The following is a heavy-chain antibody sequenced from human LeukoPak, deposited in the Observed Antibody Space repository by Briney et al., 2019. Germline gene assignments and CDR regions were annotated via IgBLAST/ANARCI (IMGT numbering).Heavy chain of an antibody. D-gene: IGHD3-10*01. CDR3: AKAHVPTMIRGVVSSD. J-gene: IGHJ4*02. CDR2: ISSSGSTI. Sequence: PGGSLRLSCAASGFTFSSYGMNWVRQAPGKGLEWVSYISSSGSTIYYADSVKGRFTISRDNAKNSLYLQMNSLRAEDTALYYCAKAHVPTMIRGVVSSDWGQGTLVTVSS. V-gene: IGHV3-48*03. CDR1: GFTFSSYG.